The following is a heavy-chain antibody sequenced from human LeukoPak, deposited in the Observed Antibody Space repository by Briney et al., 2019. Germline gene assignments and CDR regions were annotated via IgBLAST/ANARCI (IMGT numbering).Heavy chain of an antibody. D-gene: IGHD6-19*01. CDR2: INHKRST. V-gene: IGHV4-34*01. CDR1: SGSFSGYY. J-gene: IGHJ3*02. Sequence: PSETLSLTCAVYSGSFSGYYWSWIRQPPGKGLEWIGEINHKRSTNYNPSLKSRVTISVDTSKNQFSLNLGSVTAADTAVYYCARVRGSGWPDASDIWGQGTMVTVSS. CDR3: ARVRGSGWPDASDI.